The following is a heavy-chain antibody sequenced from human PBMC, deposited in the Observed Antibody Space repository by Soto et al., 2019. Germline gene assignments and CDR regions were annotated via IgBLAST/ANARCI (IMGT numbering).Heavy chain of an antibody. CDR1: GGSISRSSYH. V-gene: IGHV4-39*01. CDR3: ARHEAWSGYFIFDY. J-gene: IGHJ4*02. D-gene: IGHD3-3*01. Sequence: ASETLSLTCTVSGGSISRSSYHWGWIRQPPGEGLEWIGSIYYSVSTYYNPSLKSRVTISVDTSKNQFSLKLSSVTAADTAVYYCARHEAWSGYFIFDYWGQGTLVTVSS. CDR2: IYYSVST.